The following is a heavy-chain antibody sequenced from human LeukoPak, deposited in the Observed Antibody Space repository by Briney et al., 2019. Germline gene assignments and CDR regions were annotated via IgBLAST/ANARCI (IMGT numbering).Heavy chain of an antibody. Sequence: QSWGSLRLSCAASGFTFSSYWMSWVRQAPGKGLEWVANIKQDGSEKYYVDSVKGRFTISRDNAKNSLYLQMNSLRAEDTAVYYCARDRMGWYYYGSGPGDYWGQGTLVTVSS. CDR2: IKQDGSEK. J-gene: IGHJ4*02. CDR1: GFTFSSYW. CDR3: ARDRMGWYYYGSGPGDY. D-gene: IGHD3-22*01. V-gene: IGHV3-7*01.